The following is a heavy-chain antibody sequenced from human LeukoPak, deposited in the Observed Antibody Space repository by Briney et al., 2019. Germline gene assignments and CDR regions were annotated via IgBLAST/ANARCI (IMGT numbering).Heavy chain of an antibody. CDR3: AKPHQYHLLYDFDY. CDR2: IGGGGGST. J-gene: IGHJ4*02. V-gene: IGHV3-23*01. D-gene: IGHD2-2*02. CDR1: GFTFSTYA. Sequence: GGSLRLSWAAAGFTFSTYAMSWVRQAPGKGLECVSAIGGGGGSTYYADSVKGRFTNSRDNSKNTLYLQMSNLKAEDTAIDSCAKPHQYHLLYDFDYWGQGTLVTVSS.